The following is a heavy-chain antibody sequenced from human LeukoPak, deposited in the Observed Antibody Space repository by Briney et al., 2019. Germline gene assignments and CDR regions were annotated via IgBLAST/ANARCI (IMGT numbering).Heavy chain of an antibody. CDR3: ARERSGWVDY. CDR2: IYHSGST. Sequence: SETLSLTCTVSGYSISSGYYWGWIRQPPGKGLEWIGSIYHSGSTYYNPSPKSRVTISVDTSKNQFSLKLSSVTAADTAVYYCARERSGWVDYWGQGTLVTVSS. V-gene: IGHV4-38-2*02. J-gene: IGHJ4*02. D-gene: IGHD6-19*01. CDR1: GYSISSGYY.